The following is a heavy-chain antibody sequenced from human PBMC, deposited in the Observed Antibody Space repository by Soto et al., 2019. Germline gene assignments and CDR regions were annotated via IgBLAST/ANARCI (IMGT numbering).Heavy chain of an antibody. CDR1: GFTFSSYA. CDR2: ISGSGGST. D-gene: IGHD6-6*01. CDR3: AKGSSSYYYYYYMDV. Sequence: EVQLLESGGGLVQPGGSLRLSCAASGFTFSSYAMSWVRQAPGKGLEWVSAISGSGGSTYYADSVKGRFTISRDNSKNTLHLQMNSLRAEDTAVYYCAKGSSSYYYYYYMDVWGKGTTVTVSS. J-gene: IGHJ6*03. V-gene: IGHV3-23*01.